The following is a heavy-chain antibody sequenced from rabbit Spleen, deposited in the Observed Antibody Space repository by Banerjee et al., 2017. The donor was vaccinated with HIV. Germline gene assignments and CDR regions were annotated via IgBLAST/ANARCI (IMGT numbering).Heavy chain of an antibody. CDR2: IYTGSGST. V-gene: IGHV1S45*01. CDR1: GLDFSSSYY. Sequence: QEQLVESGGDLVKPGASLTLACTASGLDFSSSYYMCWVRQAPGKGLEWIGCIYTGSGSTYYASWAKGRFSITKTSSTTVTLQMTSLTAADTATYFCARETSGGWGVVLYYFRLWGPGTLVTVS. D-gene: IGHD4-1*01. J-gene: IGHJ4*01. CDR3: ARETSGGWGVVLYYFRL.